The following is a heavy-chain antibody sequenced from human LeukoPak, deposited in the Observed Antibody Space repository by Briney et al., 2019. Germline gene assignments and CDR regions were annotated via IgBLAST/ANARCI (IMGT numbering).Heavy chain of an antibody. D-gene: IGHD2-15*01. J-gene: IGHJ4*02. Sequence: ASVKVSCKASGYTFTSYAINWVRQAPGQGLEWMGWISTSTGNPTSAQGFTGRLVFSLDTSDTTANLQISSLKADDTAIYYCARDRGYCSGDTCYHYFDYWGQGTLVTVSS. CDR3: ARDRGYCSGDTCYHYFDY. CDR1: GYTFTSYA. V-gene: IGHV7-4-1*02. CDR2: ISTSTGNP.